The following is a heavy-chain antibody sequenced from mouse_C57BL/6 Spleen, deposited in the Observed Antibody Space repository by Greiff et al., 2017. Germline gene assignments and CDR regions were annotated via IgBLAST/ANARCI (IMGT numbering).Heavy chain of an antibody. Sequence: VQLQQPGAELVRPGTSVKLSCKASGYTFTSYWMLWVKQRPGQGLEWIGVIDPSDSYTNYNQKFKGKATLTVDTSSSTAYMQLSSLTSEDTAVYYCARLFDGYYNDYWGQGTTLTVSS. CDR1: GYTFTSYW. D-gene: IGHD2-3*01. CDR2: IDPSDSYT. V-gene: IGHV1-59*01. CDR3: ARLFDGYYNDY. J-gene: IGHJ2*01.